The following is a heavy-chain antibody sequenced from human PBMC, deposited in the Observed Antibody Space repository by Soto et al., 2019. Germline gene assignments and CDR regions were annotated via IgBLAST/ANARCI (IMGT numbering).Heavy chain of an antibody. Sequence: QAQLMQSGAEVKEPGSSVKVSCKASGGTFSGYAISWVRQAPGQGLAGLGGIIPIFGITNYAQKFQNRLTMSADESSATVYIDLRSLTAEDSAIYDCARDPRSITGTTSSEDFQHWGQGTLVSVS. V-gene: IGHV1-69*01. D-gene: IGHD1-1*01. J-gene: IGHJ1*01. CDR1: GGTFSGYA. CDR2: IIPIFGIT. CDR3: ARDPRSITGTTSSEDFQH.